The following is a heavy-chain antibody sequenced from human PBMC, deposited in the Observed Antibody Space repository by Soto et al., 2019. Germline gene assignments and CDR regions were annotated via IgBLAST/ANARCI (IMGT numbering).Heavy chain of an antibody. V-gene: IGHV3-48*02. CDR2: ISSSSSTI. Sequence: GGSLRLSCAASGFTFSSYSMNWVRQAPGKGLEWVSYISSSSSTIYYADSVKGRFTISRDNAKNSLYLQMNSLRDEDTAVYYCARSLLLWFGEFAPLFDYWGQGTLVTVSS. D-gene: IGHD3-10*01. CDR1: GFTFSSYS. CDR3: ARSLLLWFGEFAPLFDY. J-gene: IGHJ4*02.